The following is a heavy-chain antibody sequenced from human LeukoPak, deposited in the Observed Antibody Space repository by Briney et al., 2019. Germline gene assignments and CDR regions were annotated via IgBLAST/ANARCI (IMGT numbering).Heavy chain of an antibody. J-gene: IGHJ4*02. D-gene: IGHD2-2*01. CDR3: ARSEEVPAAFDD. CDR2: IHHTGGT. V-gene: IGHV4-38-2*01. Sequence: PSETLSLTCAVSNYSISSSSYWGWIRQSPGKGLEWIGSIHHTGGTYYNPSLRSRISISVDTPKNQFSLKVTSLTAADTAIYYCARSEEVPAAFDDWGQGTLVTVSS. CDR1: NYSISSSSY.